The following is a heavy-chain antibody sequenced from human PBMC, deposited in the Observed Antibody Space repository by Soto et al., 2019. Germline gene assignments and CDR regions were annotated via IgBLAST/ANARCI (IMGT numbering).Heavy chain of an antibody. CDR2: IKPDGSAT. Sequence: PGGSLRRSCAVSGFTFGSYWMNWVRLIPGKGLEWVAYIKPDGSATYYVDSVKGRFTISRDNAKNSLYLQMNSLRVEDTSVYYCARAGYCGPGCYYYFDYWGQGTLVTV. CDR1: GFTFGSYW. J-gene: IGHJ4*02. V-gene: IGHV3-7*01. CDR3: ARAGYCGPGCYYYFDY. D-gene: IGHD2-21*02.